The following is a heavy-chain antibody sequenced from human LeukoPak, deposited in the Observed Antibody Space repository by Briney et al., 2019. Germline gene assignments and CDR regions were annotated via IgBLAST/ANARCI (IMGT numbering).Heavy chain of an antibody. V-gene: IGHV4-59*12. Sequence: NTSETLSLTCTVSGGSISNYYWNWLRQPPGKGLEWFGYIYYSGSTNYNPSLKSRVTMSLDTSKNQFSLRLTSVTAADTAVYYCARGFDSKSTYFDYWGQGTLVTVSS. CDR1: GGSISNYY. J-gene: IGHJ4*02. CDR3: ARGFDSKSTYFDY. D-gene: IGHD5-12*01. CDR2: IYYSGST.